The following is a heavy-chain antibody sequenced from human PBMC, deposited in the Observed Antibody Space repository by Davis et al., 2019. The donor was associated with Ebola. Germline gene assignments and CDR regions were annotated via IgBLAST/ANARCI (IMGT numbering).Heavy chain of an antibody. V-gene: IGHV1-46*01. CDR1: GYTFTSYY. Sequence: ASVKVSCKASGYTFTSYYMHWVRQAPGQGLEWMGRINPSGGSTSYAQKFQGRVTMTRDTSTSTVYMELSSLRSEDTAVYYCTSGSYAGGEDYWGQGTLVTVSS. CDR3: TSGSYAGGEDY. CDR2: INPSGGST. D-gene: IGHD1-26*01. J-gene: IGHJ4*02.